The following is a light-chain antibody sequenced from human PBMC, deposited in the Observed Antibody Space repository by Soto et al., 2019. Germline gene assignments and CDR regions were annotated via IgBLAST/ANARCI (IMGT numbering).Light chain of an antibody. CDR2: DAS. J-gene: IGKJ1*01. CDR1: QSVSSY. Sequence: EIVLTQSPGTLSLSPGERGTLSCRASQSVSSYLAWYQQKPGQAPRLLIYDASNRATGIPARFSGSGSGTDFTLTISSLEPEDFAVYYCQQRSNWRWTFGQGTKVDIK. CDR3: QQRSNWRWT. V-gene: IGKV3-11*01.